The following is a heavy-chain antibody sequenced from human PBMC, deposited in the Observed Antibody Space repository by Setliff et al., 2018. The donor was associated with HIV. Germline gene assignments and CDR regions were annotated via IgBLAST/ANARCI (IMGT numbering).Heavy chain of an antibody. J-gene: IGHJ6*03. V-gene: IGHV1-69*13. CDR2: FLAVLRKP. D-gene: IGHD2-15*01. CDR1: GGTFNSYA. CDR3: ASPRSAGAYQGAFYYFLDV. Sequence: SVKVSCKASGGTFNSYAFTWVRQAPGQGLGWMGDFLAVLRKPTYAQKFQGRLTIIADESTSTAYMELSDLRSEDTAVYYCASPRSAGAYQGAFYYFLDVWGRGTTVTVSS.